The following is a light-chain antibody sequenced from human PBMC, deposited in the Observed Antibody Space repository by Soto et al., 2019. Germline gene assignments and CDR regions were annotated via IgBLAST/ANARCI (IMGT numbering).Light chain of an antibody. CDR1: QSVGSK. CDR2: GAS. Sequence: EIVMTQSPATLSVSPGARASLSCRASQSVGSKVAWYQQKPGQAPTLLIYGASTRASGIPLRFSGSGSGTDFTLTINSLEPEDFAIYYCQHRYNWPLTFGAGTKVDIK. CDR3: QHRYNWPLT. J-gene: IGKJ4*01. V-gene: IGKV3-15*01.